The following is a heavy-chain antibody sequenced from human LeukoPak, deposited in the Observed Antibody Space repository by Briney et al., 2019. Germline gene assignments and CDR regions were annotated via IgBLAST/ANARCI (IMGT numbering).Heavy chain of an antibody. D-gene: IGHD6-19*01. V-gene: IGHV3-30*18. CDR2: ISHDGSNK. CDR3: AKGVWLGSSGWYNFDY. Sequence: GGSPRLSCAASGFTFRSYGMHWVRQAPGKGLEWVAGISHDGSNKYHADSVKGRFTISRDSSKNTLYLQMNSLRAEDTAVYYCAKGVWLGSSGWYNFDYWGQGALVTVSS. J-gene: IGHJ4*02. CDR1: GFTFRSYG.